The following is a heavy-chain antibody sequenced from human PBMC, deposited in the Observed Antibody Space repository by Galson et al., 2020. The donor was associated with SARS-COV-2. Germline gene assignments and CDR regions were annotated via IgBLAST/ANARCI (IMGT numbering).Heavy chain of an antibody. D-gene: IGHD3-10*01. V-gene: IGHV3-23*01. J-gene: IGHJ4*02. CDR2: ISARGDFT. CDR3: AKVGVGNQQYGSGSYDY. CDR1: GFTFSSTA. Sequence: GGSLRLSCAASGFTFSSTALNWVRQAPGKGLEWVSGISARGDFTNYADSVRGRFTISRDNSKSTLYLQMSSLGAEDTALYYCAKVGVGNQQYGSGSYDYGGRGTLVTVSS.